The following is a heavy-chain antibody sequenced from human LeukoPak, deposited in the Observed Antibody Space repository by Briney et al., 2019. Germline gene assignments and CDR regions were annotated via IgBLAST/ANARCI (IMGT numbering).Heavy chain of an antibody. CDR3: ARSYSSSWRGDY. Sequence: ASVKVSCKASGGTFSSYAISWVRQAPGQGLEWMGGIIPIFGTANYAQKFQGRVTITADESTSTAYTELSSLRSEDTAVYYCARSYSSSWRGDYWGQGTLVTVSS. D-gene: IGHD6-13*01. CDR1: GGTFSSYA. CDR2: IIPIFGTA. V-gene: IGHV1-69*13. J-gene: IGHJ4*02.